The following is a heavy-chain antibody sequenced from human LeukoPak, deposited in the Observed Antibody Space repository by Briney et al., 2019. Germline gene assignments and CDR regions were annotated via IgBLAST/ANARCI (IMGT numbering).Heavy chain of an antibody. CDR2: IYPGDSDT. Sequence: GESLKISWKGSGYSFTSYWIGWVRQLPGKGLEWMGIIYPGDSDTRYSPSFQGQVTISADKSISTAYLQWSSLRASDTATYYCARRVTRATGIGSRYFYYMDVWGKGTPVIVSS. CDR1: GYSFTSYW. V-gene: IGHV5-51*01. J-gene: IGHJ6*03. D-gene: IGHD1-26*01. CDR3: ARRVTRATGIGSRYFYYMDV.